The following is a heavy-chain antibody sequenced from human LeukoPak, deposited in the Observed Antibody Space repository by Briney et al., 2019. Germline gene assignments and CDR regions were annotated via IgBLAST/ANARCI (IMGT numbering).Heavy chain of an antibody. Sequence: SQTLSLTCAISGDSVSTNRAAWNWLRQSPPRGLEWLGRIYYRSKWYNDYAVSVKSRITINPDTSKNQFSLQLNSVTPEDTAVYYCARVKDRGNSDYWGQGTLVTVSS. CDR1: GDSVSTNRAA. D-gene: IGHD1-26*01. CDR3: ARVKDRGNSDY. CDR2: IYYRSKWYN. J-gene: IGHJ4*02. V-gene: IGHV6-1*01.